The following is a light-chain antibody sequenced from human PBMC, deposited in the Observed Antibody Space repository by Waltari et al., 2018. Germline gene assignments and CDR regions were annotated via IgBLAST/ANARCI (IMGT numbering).Light chain of an antibody. CDR3: SSYGGINNSPYV. CDR2: EVS. V-gene: IGLV2-8*01. CDR1: SSHAGSHDF. J-gene: IGLJ1*01. Sequence: QSALTQPPSASGSPGQSVTISCPGTSSHAGSHDFVSWYPQFPGKAPKLIIWEVSRRPSGVPDRFSGSKSGNTASLTVSGLQAEDEADYYCSSYGGINNSPYVFGTGTKVTV.